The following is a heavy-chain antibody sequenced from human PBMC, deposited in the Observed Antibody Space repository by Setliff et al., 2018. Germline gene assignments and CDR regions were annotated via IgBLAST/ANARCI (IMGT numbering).Heavy chain of an antibody. CDR1: GYSISSGYY. D-gene: IGHD6-13*01. Sequence: LSLTCAVSGYSISSGYYWGWIRQPPGKGLEWLGSVRHRGGTYYNPSLKSRVTISLDTSKNQFSLKLSSVAAADTAVYYCARDEGSSYFYGMDVWGQGTTVTVSS. CDR3: ARDEGSSYFYGMDV. J-gene: IGHJ6*02. CDR2: VRHRGGT. V-gene: IGHV4-38-2*02.